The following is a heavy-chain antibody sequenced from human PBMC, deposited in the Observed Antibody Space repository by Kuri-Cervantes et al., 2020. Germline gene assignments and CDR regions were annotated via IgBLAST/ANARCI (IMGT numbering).Heavy chain of an antibody. Sequence: SVKVSCKASGYTFTSYYMHWVRQAPGQGLEWMGGIIPIFGTANYAQKFQGRVTITADESTSTAYMELSSLRSEDTAVYYCARGRGIVATFDYYYMDVWGKGTTVTVSS. CDR3: ARGRGIVATFDYYYMDV. CDR1: GYTFTSYY. D-gene: IGHD5-12*01. J-gene: IGHJ6*03. CDR2: IIPIFGTA. V-gene: IGHV1-69*13.